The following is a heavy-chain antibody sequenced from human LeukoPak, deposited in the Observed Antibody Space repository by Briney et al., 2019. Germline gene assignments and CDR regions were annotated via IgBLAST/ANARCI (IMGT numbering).Heavy chain of an antibody. D-gene: IGHD1-26*01. CDR2: ISSSGGST. V-gene: IGHV3-23*01. Sequence: PGGSLRLSCAASGFTFSNYAMRWVRQAPGKGLEWVSGISSSGGSTNYADSVKGRFTISRDNSKNTLYLQMNSLRAEDTAVYYCAKDLGWELPRYGFDIWGQGTMVTVSS. J-gene: IGHJ3*02. CDR3: AKDLGWELPRYGFDI. CDR1: GFTFSNYA.